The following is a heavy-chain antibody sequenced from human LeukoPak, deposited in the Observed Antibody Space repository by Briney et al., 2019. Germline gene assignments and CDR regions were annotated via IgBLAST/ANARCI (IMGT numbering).Heavy chain of an antibody. D-gene: IGHD6-19*01. V-gene: IGHV3-23*01. CDR2: ISGSGGST. J-gene: IGHJ4*02. Sequence: GGSLRLSCAASGFTFSSYAMSWVRQAPGKGLEWVSGISGSGGSTYYADSVKGRFTISRDNSKNTLYLQMNSLRAEDTAVYYCAKDLGEQWLVRAFDYWGQGTLVTVSS. CDR1: GFTFSSYA. CDR3: AKDLGEQWLVRAFDY.